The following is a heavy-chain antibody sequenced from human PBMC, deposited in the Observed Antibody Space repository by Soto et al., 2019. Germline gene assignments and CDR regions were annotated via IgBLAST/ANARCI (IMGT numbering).Heavy chain of an antibody. CDR2: IYYSGST. CDR1: GGSVSSSSYY. J-gene: IGHJ6*02. Sequence: QVQLQESGPGLVKPSETLSLTCTVSGGSVSSSSYYWSWIRQPPGKGLEWIGYIYYSGSTNYNPXXTRRLTMSLGXXKXQXXRKLTSGTTADTAVYYCARDDRHDSAYKYYYGMDVWGQGTTVTVSS. V-gene: IGHV4-61*01. CDR3: ARDDRHDSAYKYYYGMDV. D-gene: IGHD1-1*01.